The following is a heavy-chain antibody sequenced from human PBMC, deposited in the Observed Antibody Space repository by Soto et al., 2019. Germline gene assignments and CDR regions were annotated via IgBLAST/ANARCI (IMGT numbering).Heavy chain of an antibody. CDR3: SRHLGAAAGTLYGMDV. J-gene: IGHJ6*02. CDR1: GYSFTSYW. D-gene: IGHD6-13*01. V-gene: IGHV5-51*01. CDR2: ISPGDSDT. Sequence: GASQTLSCMGCGYSFTSYWIGWVCQMPGTGLERMGIISPGDSDTRDSPSFQGEVTISADKSISTAYLQWSSLKASDPAMYYCSRHLGAAAGTLYGMDVWGQGTTGTVSS.